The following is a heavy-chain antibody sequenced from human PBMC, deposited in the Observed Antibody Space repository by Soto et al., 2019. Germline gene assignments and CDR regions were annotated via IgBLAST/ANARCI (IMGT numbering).Heavy chain of an antibody. V-gene: IGHV3-23*01. Sequence: PGGSLRLSCAASGFTFSSYAMSWVRQAPGKGLEWVSAISGSGGSTYYADSVKGRFTISRDNSKNTLYLQMNSLRAEDTAVYYCAKVPRLERTYYYYGMDVWGQGTTVTVSS. CDR3: AKVPRLERTYYYYGMDV. J-gene: IGHJ6*02. D-gene: IGHD1-1*01. CDR2: ISGSGGST. CDR1: GFTFSSYA.